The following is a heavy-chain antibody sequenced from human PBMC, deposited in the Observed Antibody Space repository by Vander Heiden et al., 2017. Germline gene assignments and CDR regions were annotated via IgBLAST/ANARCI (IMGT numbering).Heavy chain of an antibody. CDR3: ARVSVVGAVDY. CDR2: IYYSGST. Sequence: WIRQPPGKGLEWIGYIYYSGSTNYNPSLKSRVTISVDTSKNQFSLKLRSVTAADTAVYYCARVSVVGAVDYWGQGTLVTVSS. V-gene: IGHV4-59*01. D-gene: IGHD1-26*01. J-gene: IGHJ4*02.